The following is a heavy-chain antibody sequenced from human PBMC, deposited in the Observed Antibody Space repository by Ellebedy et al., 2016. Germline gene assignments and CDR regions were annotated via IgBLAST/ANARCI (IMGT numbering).Heavy chain of an antibody. CDR2: IHSSGST. CDR3: ARGISGSNAYFNS. D-gene: IGHD1-20*01. J-gene: IGHJ5*02. Sequence: SETLSLTXTVTGDSITGDYWSWIRQPAGKGLEWIGRIHSSGSTYYNPSLKSRVTMSLDTSRNQFSLKVDSVTAADTAAYYCARGISGSNAYFNSWGQGTLVTVSS. CDR1: GDSITGDY. V-gene: IGHV4-4*07.